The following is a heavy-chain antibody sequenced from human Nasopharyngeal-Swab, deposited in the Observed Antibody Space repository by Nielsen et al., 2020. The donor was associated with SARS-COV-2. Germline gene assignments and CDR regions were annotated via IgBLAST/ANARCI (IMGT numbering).Heavy chain of an antibody. J-gene: IGHJ4*02. CDR3: AREEDTAMVPYYFDY. Sequence: SVKVSCKASGGTFSSYAISWVRQAPGQGLEWMGRIIPILGIANYAQKFQGRVTITADKSTSTAYMELSSLRSEDTAVYYCAREEDTAMVPYYFDYWGQGTPVTVSS. CDR1: GGTFSSYA. V-gene: IGHV1-69*04. CDR2: IIPILGIA. D-gene: IGHD5-18*01.